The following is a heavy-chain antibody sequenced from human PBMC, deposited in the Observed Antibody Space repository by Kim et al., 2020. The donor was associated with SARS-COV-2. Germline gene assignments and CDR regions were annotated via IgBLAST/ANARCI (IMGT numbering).Heavy chain of an antibody. CDR1: GFSFSSYW. CDR3: ATARGYYDSSGYYVFDY. CDR2: INSDGSGT. D-gene: IGHD3-22*01. J-gene: IGHJ4*02. Sequence: GGSLRLSCAASGFSFSSYWMHWVRQVPGKGLLWVSCINSDGSGTGYADSVKGRFTISRDNAKNTLYLQMNSLRAEDTAVYYCATARGYYDSSGYYVFDYWGQGILVTVSS. V-gene: IGHV3-74*01.